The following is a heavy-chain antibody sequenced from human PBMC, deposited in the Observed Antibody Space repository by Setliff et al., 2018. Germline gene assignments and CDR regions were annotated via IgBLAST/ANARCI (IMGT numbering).Heavy chain of an antibody. CDR1: GGSINGGTYF. CDR2: IFPSEIT. V-gene: IGHV4-61*09. CDR3: ARDYGSGWPFFNY. J-gene: IGHJ4*02. D-gene: IGHD6-19*01. Sequence: NPSETLSLTCTVSGGSINGGTYFWSWIRQPAGKGLEWIGHIFPSEITNYNPSLNSRVTISLDTSKNQFPLKLTSVTAADTAVYYCARDYGSGWPFFNYWGQGTLVTVSS.